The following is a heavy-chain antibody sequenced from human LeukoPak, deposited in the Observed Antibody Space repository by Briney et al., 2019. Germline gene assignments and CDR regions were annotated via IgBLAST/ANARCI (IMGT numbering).Heavy chain of an antibody. J-gene: IGHJ4*02. CDR2: IYPDDSDT. Sequence: GESLKISCKGSGYSFSNYWIGWVRQMPGKGLEWMGIIYPDDSDTRYSPYFQGQVTISADKSINTAYLQWSSLKASDSALYYCARRYYYGSGSWDTFDYWGQGTLVTVSS. V-gene: IGHV5-51*01. D-gene: IGHD3-10*01. CDR1: GYSFSNYW. CDR3: ARRYYYGSGSWDTFDY.